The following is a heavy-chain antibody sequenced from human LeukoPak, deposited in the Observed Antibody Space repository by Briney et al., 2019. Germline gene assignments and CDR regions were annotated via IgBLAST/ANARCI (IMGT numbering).Heavy chain of an antibody. CDR2: IYYSRST. CDR1: GGSISSSSYY. J-gene: IGHJ4*01. V-gene: IGHV4-39*01. D-gene: IGHD2-15*01. CDR3: ARRPYCSGGSCYSMNYFDY. Sequence: SETLSLTCTVSGGSISSSSYYWGWIRQPPGKGLEWIVSIYYSRSTYYNPSLKSRVTISVDTSKNQFSLKLSSVTAADTAVYYCARRPYCSGGSCYSMNYFDYWGQGTLVTVSS.